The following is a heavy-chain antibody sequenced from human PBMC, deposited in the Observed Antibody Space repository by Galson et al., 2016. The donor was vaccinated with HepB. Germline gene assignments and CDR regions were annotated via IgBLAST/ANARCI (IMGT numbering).Heavy chain of an antibody. V-gene: IGHV3-48*03. CDR3: VRGTSKSWYGYKRSYYYTMDV. CDR1: GFSLTNYE. J-gene: IGHJ6*02. D-gene: IGHD3-3*01. Sequence: LRLSCAVSGFSLTNYEMNWVRQAPGKGLEWLSYSRCSGTTYYADSVKGRFTISRDNAENSLFLKMNSLRTDDTGVYFGVRGTSKSWYGYKRSYYYTMDVWGRGTTVIVSS. CDR2: SRCSGTT.